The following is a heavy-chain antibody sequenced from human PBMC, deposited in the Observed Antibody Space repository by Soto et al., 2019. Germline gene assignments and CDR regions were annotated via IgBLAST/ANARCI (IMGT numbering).Heavy chain of an antibody. CDR2: LYHIGSI. CDR3: RSSTSCYDEPCVDV. CDR1: GYSISSGNY. V-gene: IGHV4-38-2*01. D-gene: IGHD2-2*01. J-gene: IGHJ6*02. Sequence: SETLSLTCAVSGYSISSGNYWAWIRQPPGRGLEWIGSLYHIGSIHYNTSLKSRVTISVDTSKNHFSLELSSVTAADTAIYYCRSSTSCYDEPCVDVWGQGTMVTVSS.